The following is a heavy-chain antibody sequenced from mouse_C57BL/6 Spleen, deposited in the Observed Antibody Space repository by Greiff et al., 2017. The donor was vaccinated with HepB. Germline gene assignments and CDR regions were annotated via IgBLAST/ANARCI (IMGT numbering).Heavy chain of an antibody. CDR1: GYAFTNYL. D-gene: IGHD3-3*01. CDR3: ARVGRDWDY. V-gene: IGHV1-54*01. J-gene: IGHJ2*01. Sequence: VQLQQSGAELVRPGTSVKVSCKASGYAFTNYLIEWVKQRPGQGLEWIGVINPGSGGTNYNEKLKGKATLTADKPSSTAYMQLSSLTSEDSAVYFCARVGRDWDYWGQGSTLTVSS. CDR2: INPGSGGT.